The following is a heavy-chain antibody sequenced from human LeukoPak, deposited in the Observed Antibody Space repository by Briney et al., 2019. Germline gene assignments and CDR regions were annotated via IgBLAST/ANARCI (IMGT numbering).Heavy chain of an antibody. V-gene: IGHV4-39*01. CDR3: ARHGYYYDENDAFDI. J-gene: IGHJ3*02. CDR1: GGSIDSALYY. D-gene: IGHD3-22*01. CDR2: VSHDGIT. Sequence: SETLSLTCTVSGGSIDSALYYWAWIRQTPEQQLEWIGSVSHDGITKYSPSLGGRVSLSADTSKNAFFMEVHSVTAADSAVYYCARHGYYYDENDAFDIWGQGTMVTVSS.